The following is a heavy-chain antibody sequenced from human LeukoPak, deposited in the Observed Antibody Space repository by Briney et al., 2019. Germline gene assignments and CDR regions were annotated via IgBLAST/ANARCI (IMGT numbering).Heavy chain of an antibody. Sequence: GGSLRLSXAASGFTVXXXXXXXVRQPPGKXLXWVSVIYTVGNTDYAXSVKGRFTISRDXSKNTLYLQMNSLRAEDTAVYYCARDGSGSDAFDIWGQGTMVTVSS. D-gene: IGHD6-19*01. CDR2: IYTVGNT. CDR3: ARDGSGSDAFDI. V-gene: IGHV3-66*01. CDR1: GFTVXXXX. J-gene: IGHJ3*02.